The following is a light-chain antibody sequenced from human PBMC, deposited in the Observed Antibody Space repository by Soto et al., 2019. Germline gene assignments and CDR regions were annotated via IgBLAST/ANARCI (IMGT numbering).Light chain of an antibody. J-gene: IGKJ1*01. CDR3: LQYNSYSWT. V-gene: IGKV1-5*01. CDR2: DAS. CDR1: QSISNW. Sequence: IQMTQSPSTLSASVGDRVTITCRASQSISNWLAWYQQKPGKAPTLLIYDASNLDTGVPSRFSGSGFGTEFTLTISSLQPDDFATYYCLQYNSYSWTFGQGTKVNIK.